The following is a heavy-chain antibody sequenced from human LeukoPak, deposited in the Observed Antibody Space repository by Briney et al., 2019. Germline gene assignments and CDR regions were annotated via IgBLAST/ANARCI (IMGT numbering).Heavy chain of an antibody. D-gene: IGHD3-10*01. CDR2: IYYSGST. CDR3: ARLKKERFGELFSRLTSTPRYYFDY. V-gene: IGHV4-4*02. Sequence: SGTLSLTCAVSRGSISSSNWWSWVRQSPGKGLEWIGEIYYSGSTNFNPSLESRVTISLDKSKNQFSLKLSSVTAADTAVYYCARLKKERFGELFSRLTSTPRYYFDYWGQGTLVTVSS. CDR1: RGSISSSNW. J-gene: IGHJ4*02.